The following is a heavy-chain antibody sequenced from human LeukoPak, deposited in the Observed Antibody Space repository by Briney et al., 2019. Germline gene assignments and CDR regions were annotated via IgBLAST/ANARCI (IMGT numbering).Heavy chain of an antibody. D-gene: IGHD2-2*01. V-gene: IGHV1-69*13. J-gene: IGHJ6*03. CDR3: ARGGGVPAATSPYYYYYMGV. Sequence: SVKVSCKASGGTFSSYAISWVRQAPGQGLEWMGGIIPIFGTANYAQKFQGRVTITADESTSTAYMELSSLRSEDTAVYYCARGGGVPAATSPYYYYYMGVWGKGTTVTVSS. CDR2: IIPIFGTA. CDR1: GGTFSSYA.